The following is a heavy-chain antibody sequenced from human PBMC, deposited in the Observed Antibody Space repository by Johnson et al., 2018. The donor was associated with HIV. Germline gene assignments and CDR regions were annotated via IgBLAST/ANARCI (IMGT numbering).Heavy chain of an antibody. CDR2: IRYDGSNK. V-gene: IGHV3-30*02. CDR1: GFTFSSYG. Sequence: QVQLVESGGGVVQPGGSLRLSCAASGFTFSSYGMHWVRQAPGKGLEWVAFIRYDGSNKYYADSVKGRLPISRDNYKNTLYLQMNSLRAEDTAVYYCARATQWLGAFDIWGQGTMVTVSS. D-gene: IGHD6-19*01. J-gene: IGHJ3*02. CDR3: ARATQWLGAFDI.